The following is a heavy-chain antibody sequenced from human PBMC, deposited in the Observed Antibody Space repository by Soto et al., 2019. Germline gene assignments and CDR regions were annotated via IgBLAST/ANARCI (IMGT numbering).Heavy chain of an antibody. D-gene: IGHD4-17*01. CDR3: ALLSGGYGDYYFDY. V-gene: IGHV4-59*01. J-gene: IGHJ4*02. CDR1: GGSISSYY. Sequence: PSETLSLTGTVSGGSISSYYWSWIRQPPGKGLEWIGYIYYSGSTNYNPSLKSRVTISVDTSKNQFSLKLSSVTAADTAVYYCALLSGGYGDYYFDYWGQGTLVTVSS. CDR2: IYYSGST.